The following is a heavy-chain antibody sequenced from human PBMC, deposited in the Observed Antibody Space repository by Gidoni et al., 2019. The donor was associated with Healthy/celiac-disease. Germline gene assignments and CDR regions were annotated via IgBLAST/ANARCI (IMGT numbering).Heavy chain of an antibody. CDR2: IGRSGTPI. V-gene: IGHV3-48*03. D-gene: IGHD6-19*01. CDR3: ARDTSSCWYDY. CDR1: GFTFSNYE. J-gene: IGHJ4*02. Sequence: VQLVESGGGLVQPGGSLRLSCAVSGFTFSNYEMNWVCQAPGKGLEWVSYIGRSGTPIPYADSVKVRFTTSRDNAKNSPYLQMNSLRADDTALYYCARDTSSCWYDYWGQGTLVTVSS.